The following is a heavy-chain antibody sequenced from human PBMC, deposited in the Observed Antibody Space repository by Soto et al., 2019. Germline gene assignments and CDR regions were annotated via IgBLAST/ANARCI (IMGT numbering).Heavy chain of an antibody. J-gene: IGHJ4*02. Sequence: QVHLQQSGAGLLKPSETLSLTCAVYGGSFSGYYWSWIRQPPGKGLEWIGESNHSGSTNYNPSRKCRVTRSVDTSKNQFSLKLISVNDADTAVYSCEREVFFAAAYDYWGQGTLVTVSS. V-gene: IGHV4-34*01. D-gene: IGHD2-15*01. CDR2: SNHSGST. CDR1: GGSFSGYY. CDR3: EREVFFAAAYDY.